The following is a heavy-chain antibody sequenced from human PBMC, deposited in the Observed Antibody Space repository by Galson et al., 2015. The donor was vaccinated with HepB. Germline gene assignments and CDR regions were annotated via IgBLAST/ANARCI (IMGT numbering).Heavy chain of an antibody. D-gene: IGHD6-19*01. J-gene: IGHJ6*02. Sequence: SVKVSCKASGYTFTGYYMHWVRQAPGQGLEWMGWINPNSGGTNYAQKFQGWVTMTRDTSISTAYMELSRLRSDDTAVYYCARDSGYSSGWLYYYGMDVWGQGTTVTVSS. CDR2: INPNSGGT. CDR1: GYTFTGYY. V-gene: IGHV1-2*04. CDR3: ARDSGYSSGWLYYYGMDV.